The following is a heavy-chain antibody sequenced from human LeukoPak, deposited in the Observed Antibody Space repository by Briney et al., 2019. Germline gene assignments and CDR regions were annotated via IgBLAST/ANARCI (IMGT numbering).Heavy chain of an antibody. J-gene: IGHJ4*02. CDR3: AKDLNSSGWLFDY. V-gene: IGHV3-23*01. Sequence: PGGSLRLSCAASGFTFTTFTMNWVRQAPGKGLEWVSAINRGGGGTYYADSVKGRFTISRDNSKNTLYLQMNSLRAEDTAVHYCAKDLNSSGWLFDYWGQGTLVTVSS. CDR1: GFTFTTFT. CDR2: INRGGGGT. D-gene: IGHD6-19*01.